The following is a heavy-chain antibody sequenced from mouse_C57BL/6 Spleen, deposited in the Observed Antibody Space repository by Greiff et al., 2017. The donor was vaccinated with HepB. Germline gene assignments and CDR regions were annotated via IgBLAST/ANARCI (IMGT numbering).Heavy chain of an antibody. Sequence: DVKLVESGGGLVKPGGSLKLSCAASGFTFSSYAMSWVRQTPEKRLEWVATISDGGSYTYYPDNVKGRFTISRDNAKNNLYLQMSHLKSEDTAMYYCARGDGYYEGAMDYWGQGTSVTVSS. CDR3: ARGDGYYEGAMDY. D-gene: IGHD2-3*01. J-gene: IGHJ4*01. CDR2: ISDGGSYT. V-gene: IGHV5-4*03. CDR1: GFTFSSYA.